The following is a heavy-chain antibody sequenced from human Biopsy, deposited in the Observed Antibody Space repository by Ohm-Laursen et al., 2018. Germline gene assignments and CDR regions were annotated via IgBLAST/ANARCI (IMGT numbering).Heavy chain of an antibody. Sequence: GTLSLTCTVSGGSISNNNYYWGWIRPPPGKGLEWIGSIFYRGSTHYKPSLKSRVNISEDTSKNQFSLKLNSVTAADTAVYYCARDYDTSGYYYVSWGQGTLVTVSS. CDR2: IFYRGST. CDR3: ARDYDTSGYYYVS. J-gene: IGHJ5*02. D-gene: IGHD3-22*01. CDR1: GGSISNNNYY. V-gene: IGHV4-39*01.